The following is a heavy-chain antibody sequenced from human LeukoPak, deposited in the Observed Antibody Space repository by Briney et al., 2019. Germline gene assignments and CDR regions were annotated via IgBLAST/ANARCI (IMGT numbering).Heavy chain of an antibody. CDR1: GGSVSTAGYF. Sequence: KASETLSLTCTVSGGSVSTAGYFWNWIRQHPGKGLEWIGYIYYSGSTNYNPSLKSRVTISADTSTNQFSLNLSSVTAADTAVYYCARVSFHSGGPGPWGQGTLVTVSS. D-gene: IGHD2-15*01. CDR3: ARVSFHSGGPGP. CDR2: IYYSGST. J-gene: IGHJ5*02. V-gene: IGHV4-31*03.